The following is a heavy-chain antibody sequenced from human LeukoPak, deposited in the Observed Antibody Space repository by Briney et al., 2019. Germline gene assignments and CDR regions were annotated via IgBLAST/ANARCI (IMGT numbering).Heavy chain of an antibody. CDR1: GGTFSSYA. V-gene: IGHV1-69*13. J-gene: IGHJ5*02. CDR2: IIPIFGTA. D-gene: IGHD6-19*01. Sequence: SVKVSCKASGGTFSSYAISWVRQAPGQGLEWMGGIIPIFGTANYAQKFQGRVTITADESTSTAYMELSSLRSEDTAVYYCARDPVRQWLVPRHNWFDPWGQGTLVTVSS. CDR3: ARDPVRQWLVPRHNWFDP.